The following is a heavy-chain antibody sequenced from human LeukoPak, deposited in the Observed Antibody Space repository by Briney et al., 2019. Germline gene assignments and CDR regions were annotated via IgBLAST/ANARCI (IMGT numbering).Heavy chain of an antibody. CDR1: GLTFSTSG. CDR3: ATETNGRHYDY. D-gene: IGHD1-14*01. V-gene: IGHV3-21*06. CDR2: IGPTGSDR. J-gene: IGHJ4*02. Sequence: GGSLRLSCTASGLTFSTSGFNWVRQAPGKGLEWVASIGPTGSDRYHSDSIKGRFTISRDNANNFLYLQMNSLRAEDTAVYYCATETNGRHYDYWGQGTLLTVSS.